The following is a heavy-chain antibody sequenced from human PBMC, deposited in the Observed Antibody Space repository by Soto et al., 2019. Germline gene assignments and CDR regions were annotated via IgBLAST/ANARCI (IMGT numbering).Heavy chain of an antibody. D-gene: IGHD6-19*01. CDR2: IKQDGSEK. J-gene: IGHJ4*02. CDR1: GFTFSSYW. CDR3: ARVLASVRSGWYKGGPYYFDY. V-gene: IGHV3-7*01. Sequence: GGSLRLSCAASGFTFSSYWMSWVRQAPGKGLEWVANIKQDGSEKYYVDSVKGRFTISRDNAKNSLYLQMNSLRAEDTAVYYCARVLASVRSGWYKGGPYYFDYWGQGTLVTVSS.